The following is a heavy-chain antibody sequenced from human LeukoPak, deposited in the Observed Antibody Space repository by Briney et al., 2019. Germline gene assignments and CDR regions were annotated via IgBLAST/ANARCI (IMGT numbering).Heavy chain of an antibody. CDR3: ARDRERAFDI. CDR2: ISYSGST. J-gene: IGHJ3*02. V-gene: IGHV4-59*01. CDR1: GGSISRYY. D-gene: IGHD1-26*01. Sequence: SETLSLTCTVSGGSISRYYWSWIRQPPGKGLEWIGYISYSGSTNYNPSLKSRVTISVDTSKNQLSLKLSSVTAADTAVYYCARDRERAFDIWGQGTLVTVSS.